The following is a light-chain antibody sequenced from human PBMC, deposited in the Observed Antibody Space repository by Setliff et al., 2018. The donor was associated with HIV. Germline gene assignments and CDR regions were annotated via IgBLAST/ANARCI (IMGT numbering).Light chain of an antibody. V-gene: IGLV2-8*01. J-gene: IGLJ3*02. Sequence: QSALTQPPSASGSPGQSVTISCTGTSSDVGGYNYVSWYQQLPGKAPKLMIYEATKRPSGVPDRFSGSKSGNTASLTVSGLQTEDEADYYCSSSAGTNTFEVFGGGTKLTVL. CDR2: EAT. CDR3: SSSAGTNTFEV. CDR1: SSDVGGYNY.